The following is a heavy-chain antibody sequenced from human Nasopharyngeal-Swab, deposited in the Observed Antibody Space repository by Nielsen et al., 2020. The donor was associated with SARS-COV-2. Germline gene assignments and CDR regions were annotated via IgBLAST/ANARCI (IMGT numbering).Heavy chain of an antibody. CDR3: ARDLGENSSIDY. J-gene: IGHJ4*02. Sequence: WIRQPPGKGLEWVGLIWYDGSNKYYADSVKGRLTISRDSSKNTLYLQMNSLRAEDTAVYYCARDLGENSSIDYWGQGTLVTVSS. V-gene: IGHV3-33*01. CDR2: IWYDGSNK. D-gene: IGHD3-16*01.